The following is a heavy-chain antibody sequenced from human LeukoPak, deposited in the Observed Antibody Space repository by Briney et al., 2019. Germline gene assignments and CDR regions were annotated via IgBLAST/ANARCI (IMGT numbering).Heavy chain of an antibody. CDR2: ISYDGSNK. CDR1: GFTFSSYA. D-gene: IGHD3-10*01. J-gene: IGHJ3*02. CDR3: AKDIIRGLVAYFDI. V-gene: IGHV3-30-3*01. Sequence: GRSLRLSCAASGFTFSSYAMHWVRQAPGKGLEWVAVISYDGSNKYYADSVKGRFTISRDNSKNTLYLQMNSLRAEDTAVYYCAKDIIRGLVAYFDIWGQGTMVTVSS.